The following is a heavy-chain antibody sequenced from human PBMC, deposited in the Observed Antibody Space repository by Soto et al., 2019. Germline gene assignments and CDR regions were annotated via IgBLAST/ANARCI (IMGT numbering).Heavy chain of an antibody. J-gene: IGHJ4*02. D-gene: IGHD6-13*01. V-gene: IGHV4-39*01. CDR1: GGSISSRNYY. Sequence: QLQLQESGPGLVKPSETLSLTCTVSGGSISSRNYYWAWVRQSPGKGLEWIGNIYYSGDTYYRPSLRSRLTISVDTSKNQFSLKLSSLTAADTAMYYCASLQVPGNFDYWGQGNLVTVSS. CDR2: IYYSGDT. CDR3: ASLQVPGNFDY.